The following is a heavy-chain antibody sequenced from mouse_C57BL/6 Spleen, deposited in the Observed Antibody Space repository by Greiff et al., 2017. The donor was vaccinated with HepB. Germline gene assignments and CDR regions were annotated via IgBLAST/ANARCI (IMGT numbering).Heavy chain of an antibody. V-gene: IGHV5-4*01. J-gene: IGHJ1*03. CDR2: ISDGGSYT. CDR1: GFTFSSYA. D-gene: IGHD1-1*01. CDR3: ARGGHYYGSSYGYFDV. Sequence: EVQLVESGGGLVKPGGSLKLSCAASGFTFSSYAMSWVRQTPEKRLEWVATISDGGSYTYYPDNVKGRFTISRDNAKNNLYLQMSHLKSEDTAMYYCARGGHYYGSSYGYFDVWGTGTTVTVSS.